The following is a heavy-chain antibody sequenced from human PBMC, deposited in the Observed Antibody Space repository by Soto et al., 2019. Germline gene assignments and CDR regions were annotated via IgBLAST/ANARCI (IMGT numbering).Heavy chain of an antibody. Sequence: PSETLSLTCTVSGGSISSGDYYWSWIRQPPRKGLEWIGYIYYSGSTYYNPSLKSRVTISVDTSKNQFSLKLSSVTAADTAVYYCSRVNQGRFWSGYYLYYFDYWGQGTLVTVSS. J-gene: IGHJ4*02. CDR3: SRVNQGRFWSGYYLYYFDY. V-gene: IGHV4-30-4*01. D-gene: IGHD3-3*01. CDR2: IYYSGST. CDR1: GGSISSGDYY.